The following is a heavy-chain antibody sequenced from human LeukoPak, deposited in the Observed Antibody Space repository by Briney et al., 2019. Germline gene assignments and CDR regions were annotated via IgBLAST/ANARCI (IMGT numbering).Heavy chain of an antibody. V-gene: IGHV3-66*01. Sequence: GGSLRLSCAASGFTVSSNYMSWVRQAPGKGLEWVSLIYSDGTTYYADSVKGRFTTSRDNSKNTLYLQMDSLRAEDTAVYFCATRAEGYYYGSGSYYGMNVWDQGTTVTVSS. CDR3: ATRAEGYYYGSGSYYGMNV. J-gene: IGHJ6*02. CDR1: GFTVSSNY. D-gene: IGHD3-10*01. CDR2: IYSDGTT.